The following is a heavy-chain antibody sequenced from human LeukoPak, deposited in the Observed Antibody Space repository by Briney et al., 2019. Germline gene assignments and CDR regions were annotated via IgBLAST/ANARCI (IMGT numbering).Heavy chain of an antibody. Sequence: ASVKVSCKASGYTFTGYYMHWVRQAPGQGLEWMGWINPNSGGTYYAQKFQGRVTMTSDTSISTAYMELSRLRSDNTAVYYCARHKERNYYMDVWGKGTTVTVSS. V-gene: IGHV1-2*02. J-gene: IGHJ6*03. CDR1: GYTFTGYY. CDR3: ARHKERNYYMDV. D-gene: IGHD1-1*01. CDR2: INPNSGGT.